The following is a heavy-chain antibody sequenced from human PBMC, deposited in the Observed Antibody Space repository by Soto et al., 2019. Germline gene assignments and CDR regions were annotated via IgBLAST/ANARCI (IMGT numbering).Heavy chain of an antibody. J-gene: IGHJ6*02. D-gene: IGHD3-3*01. V-gene: IGHV4-39*07. CDR2: IYHSGST. CDR3: ARVVWSGPNYYYGMDV. Sequence: SETLCLTCTVSGGSVSSSSYCWGWVRQPPGKGLEWIGGIYHSGSTNYNPSLKSRVTISVDKSKNQFSLKLSSVTAADSAVYYCARVVWSGPNYYYGMDVWGQGTTVTVSS. CDR1: GGSVSSSSYC.